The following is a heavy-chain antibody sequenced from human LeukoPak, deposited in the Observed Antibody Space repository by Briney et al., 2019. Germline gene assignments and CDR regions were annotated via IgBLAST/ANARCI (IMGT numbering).Heavy chain of an antibody. CDR3: ARGIVGASGDAFDI. CDR1: GGTFSSYA. D-gene: IGHD1-26*01. V-gene: IGHV1-69*05. CDR2: IIPIFGTA. Sequence: SVKVSCKASGGTFSSYAISWVRQAPGQGLEWMGGIIPIFGTANYAQKVQGRVTITTDESTSTAYMELSSLRSEDTAVYYCARGIVGASGDAFDIWGQRTMVTVSS. J-gene: IGHJ3*02.